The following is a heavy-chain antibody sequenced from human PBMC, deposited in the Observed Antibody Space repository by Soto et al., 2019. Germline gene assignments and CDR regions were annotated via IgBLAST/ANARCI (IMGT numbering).Heavy chain of an antibody. Sequence: GGSLRLSCAASGFTFSSYSMNWVRQAPGKGLEAISAVSTSGRSTYYADSVKDRFTISRDNSKNTLFLQMGSLRPEETAIYYCVKQAHGLDGVAFGYWGQGTRVTVSS. CDR3: VKQAHGLDGVAFGY. J-gene: IGHJ4*02. CDR1: GFTFSSYS. CDR2: VSTSGRST. D-gene: IGHD3-16*01. V-gene: IGHV3-64D*06.